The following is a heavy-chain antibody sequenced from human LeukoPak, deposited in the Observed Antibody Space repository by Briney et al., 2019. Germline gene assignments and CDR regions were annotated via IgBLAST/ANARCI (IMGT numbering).Heavy chain of an antibody. CDR1: GYTFTSYD. V-gene: IGHV1-8*01. Sequence: ASVKVSCKASGYTFTSYDINWVRQATGQGLEWMGWMNPNSGNTGYAQKFQGRVTMTRNTSISTAYMELSSLRSEDTAVYYCARGERWDYYYYYMDVWGKGTTVTVSS. CDR3: ARGERWDYYYYYMDV. CDR2: MNPNSGNT. J-gene: IGHJ6*03. D-gene: IGHD4-23*01.